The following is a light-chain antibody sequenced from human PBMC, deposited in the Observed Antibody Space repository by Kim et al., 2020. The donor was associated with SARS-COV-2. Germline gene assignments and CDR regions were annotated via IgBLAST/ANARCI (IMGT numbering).Light chain of an antibody. CDR1: QGIRRY. CDR3: LQHHSFPWT. CDR2: GAV. V-gene: IGKV1-17*03. J-gene: IGKJ1*01. Sequence: ASVGDSVTITCRASQGIRRYLAWFQQKPGKVPKRLIYGAVSLQSGVPSMFSGRESGTEFTLTISSLQPDDFATYYCLQHHSFPWTFGQGTKVDIK.